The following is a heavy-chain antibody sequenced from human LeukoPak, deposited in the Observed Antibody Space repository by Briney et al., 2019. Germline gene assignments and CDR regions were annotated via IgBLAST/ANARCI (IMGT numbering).Heavy chain of an antibody. D-gene: IGHD4-17*01. Sequence: GGSLRLSCTASGFTFSAYAMMWVRQAPGKGPEWVSAIRGGGTSEFYADSVRGRFRISRDNSKDTLFLQMNSLRAEDTAVYYCARDPNGDYIGAFDMWGPGTMVTVSS. V-gene: IGHV3-23*01. J-gene: IGHJ3*02. CDR1: GFTFSAYA. CDR3: ARDPNGDYIGAFDM. CDR2: IRGGGTSE.